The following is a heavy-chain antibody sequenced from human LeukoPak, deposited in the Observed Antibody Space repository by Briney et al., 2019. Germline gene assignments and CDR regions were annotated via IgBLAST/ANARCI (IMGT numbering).Heavy chain of an antibody. CDR3: ARDRTHFTGDLFDP. V-gene: IGHV1-69*01. CDR2: IIPIFGTA. D-gene: IGHD2/OR15-2a*01. Sequence: ASVKVSCKASGGTFSSYAISWVRQAPGQGFEWMGGIIPIFGTAKYAQKFQGRVTITADESTSTAYMELSSLRSEDTAVYYCARDRTHFTGDLFDPWGQGTLVTVSS. CDR1: GGTFSSYA. J-gene: IGHJ5*02.